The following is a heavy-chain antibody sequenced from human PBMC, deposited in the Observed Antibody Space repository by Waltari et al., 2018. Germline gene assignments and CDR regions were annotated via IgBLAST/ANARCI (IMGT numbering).Heavy chain of an antibody. CDR3: ARDTHYYDSSGYPFDY. V-gene: IGHV1-18*01. J-gene: IGHJ4*02. Sequence: QVHLLQSGPEVKKPAASVKVSCKASGYSFTNYGISWVRQATGQGLEWMGWISAYNGNRNYAQKLQGRVTMTTDTSTRTAYMELRNLRSDDTAVYYCARDTHYYDSSGYPFDYWGQGTLVTVSS. CDR1: GYSFTNYG. CDR2: ISAYNGNR. D-gene: IGHD3-22*01.